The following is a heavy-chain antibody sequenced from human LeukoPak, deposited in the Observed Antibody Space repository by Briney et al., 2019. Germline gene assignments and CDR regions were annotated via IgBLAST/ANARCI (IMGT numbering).Heavy chain of an antibody. CDR3: ASRGRAGSDMLALDY. Sequence: SETLSLTCSVSGASVTDYYWSWIRQTPGKGLEWLGHIYYSVTTHYNPSLKSRLTISVETSKNQFSLKLSSVTAADTAVYYCASRGRAGSDMLALDYWGQGTLLTVSS. D-gene: IGHD6-19*01. CDR2: IYYSVTT. J-gene: IGHJ4*02. CDR1: GASVTDYY. V-gene: IGHV4-59*02.